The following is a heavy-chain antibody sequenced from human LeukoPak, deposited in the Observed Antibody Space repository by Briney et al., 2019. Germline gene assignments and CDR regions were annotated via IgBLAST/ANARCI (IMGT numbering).Heavy chain of an antibody. CDR2: IYYSGST. CDR1: GGSISSYY. Sequence: PSETLSLTCTVPGGSISSYYWSWIRQPPGKGLEWIGYIYYSGSTNYNPSLKSRVTISVDTSKKQFSLKLSSVTAADTAVYYCARLLGYYYGMDVWGQGTTVTVSS. V-gene: IGHV4-59*08. CDR3: ARLLGYYYGMDV. D-gene: IGHD2/OR15-2a*01. J-gene: IGHJ6*02.